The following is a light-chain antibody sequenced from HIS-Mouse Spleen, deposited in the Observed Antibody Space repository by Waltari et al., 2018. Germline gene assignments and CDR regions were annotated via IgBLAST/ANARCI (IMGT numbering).Light chain of an antibody. J-gene: IGLJ1*01. CDR3: QSYDSSLSGYV. CDR2: GNS. CDR1: RSNIGAGYD. Sequence: QSVLTQPPSVSGAPGQRVTIPCTGSRSNIGAGYDVHWYQQLPGTAPKLLISGNSNRPSGVPDRFSGSKSGTSASLAITGLQAEDEADYYCQSYDSSLSGYVFGTGTKVTVL. V-gene: IGLV1-40*01.